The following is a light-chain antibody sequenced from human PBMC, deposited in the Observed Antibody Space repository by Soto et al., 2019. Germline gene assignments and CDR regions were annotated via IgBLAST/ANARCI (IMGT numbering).Light chain of an antibody. J-gene: IGKJ1*01. CDR1: QSVSSTY. V-gene: IGKV3-20*01. CDR3: QSYGTSPAWT. CDR2: GAF. Sequence: EIVLTQSPCTLSLAPGQRATPSCRASQSVSSTYLAWYQQKPGQAPRLLRYGAFIRASGIPDRFSGRGSGTDFILTITILDTEYFAVYYCQSYGTSPAWTFVQVTNVDIK.